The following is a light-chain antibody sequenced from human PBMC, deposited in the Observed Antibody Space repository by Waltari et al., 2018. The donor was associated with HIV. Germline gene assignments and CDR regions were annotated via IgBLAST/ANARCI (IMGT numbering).Light chain of an antibody. J-gene: IGLJ1*01. CDR3: GTWDSNLNVGGYV. Sequence: QSVLTQPPSVSAAPGQKVTISCSGSSSNIGNNYVSWYQHLPGTAPKLLIFENDRRPSGIPARFSGYKSGTSATLGIIGLQTGDEANYYCGTWDSNLNVGGYVFGPGTKVTVL. CDR2: END. V-gene: IGLV1-51*02. CDR1: SSNIGNNY.